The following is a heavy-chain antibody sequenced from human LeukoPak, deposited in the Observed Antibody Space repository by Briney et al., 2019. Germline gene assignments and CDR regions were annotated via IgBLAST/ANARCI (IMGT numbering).Heavy chain of an antibody. J-gene: IGHJ4*02. V-gene: IGHV3-48*01. CDR1: GFTFSSYS. CDR3: ARGSKRFLEWLLYFDY. D-gene: IGHD3-3*01. CDR2: ISSSSSTI. Sequence: GGSLRLSCAASGFTFSSYSMNWVRQAPGKGLEWVSYISSSSSTIYYGDSVKGRFTISRENAKNSLYLQMNSLRAEDTAVYYCARGSKRFLEWLLYFDYWGQGTLVTVSS.